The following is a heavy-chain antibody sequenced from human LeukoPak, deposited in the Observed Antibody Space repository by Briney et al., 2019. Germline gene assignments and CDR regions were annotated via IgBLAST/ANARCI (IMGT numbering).Heavy chain of an antibody. CDR2: IRSKGNSYAT. V-gene: IGHV3-73*01. CDR3: TTVPEYYGSGTFYPFDY. CDR1: GFNFRGSA. D-gene: IGHD3-10*01. J-gene: IGHJ4*02. Sequence: PGGSLRLSCAASGFNFRGSAMHWVRQASGKGLEWVGRIRSKGNSYATGYAASVRGRFTISRDDSKNTVYLQMNSLKIEDTAVYSCTTVPEYYGSGTFYPFDYWGQGTQVTVSS.